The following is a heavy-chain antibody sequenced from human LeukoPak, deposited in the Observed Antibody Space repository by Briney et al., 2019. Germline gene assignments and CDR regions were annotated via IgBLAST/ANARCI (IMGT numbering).Heavy chain of an antibody. V-gene: IGHV1-46*01. J-gene: IGHJ4*02. CDR2: INPSGGST. Sequence: ASVKVSCKASGYTFTSYYMHWVRQAPGQGLEWMGIINPSGGSTSYAQKFQGRVTMTRDTSTSTVYMELSSLRSEGTAVYYCARAPLYDFWSGYPLPFDYWGQGTLVTVSS. CDR1: GYTFTSYY. CDR3: ARAPLYDFWSGYPLPFDY. D-gene: IGHD3-3*01.